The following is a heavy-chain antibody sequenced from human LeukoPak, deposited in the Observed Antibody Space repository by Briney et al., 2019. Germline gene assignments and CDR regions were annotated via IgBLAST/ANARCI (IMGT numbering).Heavy chain of an antibody. Sequence: PGKSLRLSCEASGFTFSTYGMHWVRQGPGKGLEWVAVIWNDGSKKHYADSVKGRFTISRDNSKRKLFLQMNSLRDEDTAVYYCARDILKTYFYGSGSHYTKPPGDYYGMDVWGQGTTVTVSS. J-gene: IGHJ6*02. CDR1: GFTFSTYG. CDR3: ARDILKTYFYGSGSHYTKPPGDYYGMDV. CDR2: IWNDGSKK. V-gene: IGHV3-33*01. D-gene: IGHD3-10*01.